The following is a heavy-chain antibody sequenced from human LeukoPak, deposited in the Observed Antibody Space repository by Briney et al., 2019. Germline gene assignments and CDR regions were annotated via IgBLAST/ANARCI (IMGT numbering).Heavy chain of an antibody. Sequence: ASVKVSCKASGYTFTSYYMHWVRQTPGQGLEWMGIINPSGGSTSYAQKFQGRVTMTRDTSTSTVYMELSSLRSEDTAVYYCARVEMATMVHYWGQGTLVTVSS. CDR1: GYTFTSYY. V-gene: IGHV1-46*01. CDR3: ARVEMATMVHY. D-gene: IGHD5-24*01. CDR2: INPSGGST. J-gene: IGHJ4*02.